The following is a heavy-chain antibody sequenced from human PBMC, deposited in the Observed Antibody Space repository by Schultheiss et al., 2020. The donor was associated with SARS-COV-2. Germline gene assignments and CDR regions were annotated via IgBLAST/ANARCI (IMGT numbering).Heavy chain of an antibody. J-gene: IGHJ6*02. CDR1: GFNFSDYD. D-gene: IGHD3-10*01. CDR2: IGAAGDT. V-gene: IGHV3-13*01. CDR3: TRDRRLTMIRGVVRTYGMDV. Sequence: GGSLRLSCAASGFNFSDYDMSWVRQDTGKGLEWVSGIGAAGDTWYADSVKGRFTISRENVKNSFYLQMNTLRAGDTAVYYCTRDRRLTMIRGVVRTYGMDVWGQGTTVTVSS.